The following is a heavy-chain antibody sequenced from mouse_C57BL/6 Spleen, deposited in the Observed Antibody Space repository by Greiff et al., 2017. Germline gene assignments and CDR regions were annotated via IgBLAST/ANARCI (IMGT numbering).Heavy chain of an antibody. V-gene: IGHV3-6*01. CDR3: ARTLGVDY. J-gene: IGHJ2*01. CDR2: ISYDGSN. CDR1: GYSITSGYY. D-gene: IGHD3-3*01. Sequence: EVKLQESGPGLVKPSQSLSLTCSVTGYSITSGYYWNWIRQFPGNKLEWMGYISYDGSNNYNPSLKNRISITRDTSKNQFFLKLNSVTTEDTATYYCARTLGVDYWGQGTTLTVSS.